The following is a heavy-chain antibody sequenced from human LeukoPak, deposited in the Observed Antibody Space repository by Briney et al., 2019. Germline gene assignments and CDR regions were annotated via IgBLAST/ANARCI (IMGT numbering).Heavy chain of an antibody. D-gene: IGHD3-10*01. J-gene: IGHJ4*02. CDR2: ISAYNGNT. CDR1: GYTFTSYG. V-gene: IGHV1-18*01. Sequence: ASVKVSCKASGYTFTSYGISWVRQAPGQGLEWMGLISAYNGNTNYAQKLQGRVTMTTDTSTSTAYMELRSLRSDDTAVYYCAREWVEYYYGSGSPRVLDYWGQGTLVTVSS. CDR3: AREWVEYYYGSGSPRVLDY.